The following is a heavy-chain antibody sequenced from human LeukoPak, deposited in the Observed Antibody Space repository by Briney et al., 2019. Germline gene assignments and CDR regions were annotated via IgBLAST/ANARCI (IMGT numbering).Heavy chain of an antibody. CDR1: GYTFTGYY. CDR3: AREGWEVFDY. CDR2: INPNSGGT. D-gene: IGHD6-19*01. Sequence: ASVKVSCKASGYTFTGYYMHWVRQAPGQGLEWMGWINPNSGGTNFAQNFQGRVTLTRDTSISTAYMELSRLRSDDTAVYYCAREGWEVFDYWGQGTLVTVSS. V-gene: IGHV1-2*02. J-gene: IGHJ4*02.